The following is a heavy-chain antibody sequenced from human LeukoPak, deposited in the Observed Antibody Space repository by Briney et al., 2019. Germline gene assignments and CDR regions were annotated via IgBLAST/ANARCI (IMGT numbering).Heavy chain of an antibody. CDR3: ARDGESYSSSWYYNWFDP. V-gene: IGHV4-61*02. J-gene: IGHJ5*02. CDR2: IYTSGST. CDR1: GGSISSGSYY. Sequence: PSQTLSLTCTVSGGSISSGSYYWSWIRQPAGKGLEWIGRIYTSGSTNYNPSLKSRVTISVDTYKNQFSPKLSSVTAADTAVYYCARDGESYSSSWYYNWFDPWGQGTLVTVSS. D-gene: IGHD6-13*01.